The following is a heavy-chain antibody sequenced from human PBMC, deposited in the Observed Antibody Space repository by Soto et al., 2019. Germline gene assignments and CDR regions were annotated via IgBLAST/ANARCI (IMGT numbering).Heavy chain of an antibody. CDR3: ARRMVRRLGELSSVPWFDP. CDR1: GGSISSYY. V-gene: IGHV4-59*08. J-gene: IGHJ5*02. D-gene: IGHD3-10*01. CDR2: IYYSGST. Sequence: PSETLSLTCTVSGGSISSYYWSWIRQPPGKGLEWIGYIYYSGSTNYNPSLKSRVTISVDTSKNQFSLKLSSVTAADTAVYYCARRMVRRLGELSSVPWFDPWGQGTLVTVSS.